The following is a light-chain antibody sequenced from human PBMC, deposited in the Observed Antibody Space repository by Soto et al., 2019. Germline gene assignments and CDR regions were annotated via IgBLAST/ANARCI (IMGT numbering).Light chain of an antibody. CDR3: MQGTHWPPT. Sequence: DVVMTQSPLSLPVTLGQPASISCRSSQSLVYRDGNTYLNWFHQRTGQSPRRLIYQVSNRDSGIPDRFSGSGSGTDFTLKISRVEAEDVGVYYCMQGTHWPPTFGQGTKVEI. CDR2: QVS. CDR1: QSLVYRDGNTY. V-gene: IGKV2-30*01. J-gene: IGKJ1*01.